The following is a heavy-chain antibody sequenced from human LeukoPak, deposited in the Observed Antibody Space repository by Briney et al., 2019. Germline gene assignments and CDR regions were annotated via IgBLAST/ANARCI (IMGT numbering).Heavy chain of an antibody. CDR2: IGYDGSNK. V-gene: IGHV3-33*01. Sequence: QTGGSLRLSCAASGFNFSTYGMHWVRQAPGKGLEWVAFIGYDGSNKYFADSVKGRFTISRDNAKNSLYLQMNSLRAEDTAVYYCARFRTAMQLWKGYYFDYWGQGTLVTVSS. J-gene: IGHJ4*02. CDR3: ARFRTAMQLWKGYYFDY. D-gene: IGHD5-18*01. CDR1: GFNFSTYG.